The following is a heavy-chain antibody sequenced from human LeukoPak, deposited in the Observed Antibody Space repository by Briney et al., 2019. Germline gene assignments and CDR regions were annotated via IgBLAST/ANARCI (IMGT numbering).Heavy chain of an antibody. CDR2: IRSKAYGRTT. CDR3: TRAKRATYYYDSSGYYFDY. V-gene: IGHV3-49*03. D-gene: IGHD3-22*01. J-gene: IGHJ4*02. Sequence: GRSLRLSCTASGFTFGDYAMSWFRQAPGKGLEWVGFIRSKAYGRTTEYAASVKGRFTISRDDSKSIAYLQMNSLKTEDTAVYYCTRAKRATYYYDSSGYYFDYWGQGTLVTVSS. CDR1: GFTFGDYA.